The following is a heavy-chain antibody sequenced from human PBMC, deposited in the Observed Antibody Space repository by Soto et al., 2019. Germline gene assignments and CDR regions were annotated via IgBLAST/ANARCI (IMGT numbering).Heavy chain of an antibody. CDR3: ARDEGITVTTFRFDY. D-gene: IGHD4-17*01. CDR2: IKEDGSKN. Sequence: GGSMRLSCAASGFTFSKYWMSWVRQAPGKGLEWVANIKEDGSKNNYVDPVKGRFTISRDNAKNSLFLQMNSLRAEDTAVYYCARDEGITVTTFRFDYWGQGTQVTVSS. CDR1: GFTFSKYW. J-gene: IGHJ4*02. V-gene: IGHV3-7*01.